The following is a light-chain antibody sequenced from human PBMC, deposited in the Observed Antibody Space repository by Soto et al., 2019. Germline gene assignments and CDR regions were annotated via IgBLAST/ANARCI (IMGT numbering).Light chain of an antibody. Sequence: EIVLTQSPGTLSLSPGERGTLSCRASQSVSANYLAWYQQKPGQAPRLLIYGASTRATGIPDRFSGSGSGTDFTLTISSLEPEDFAVYYCHQYGVSSGTFGQGTNLEIK. CDR3: HQYGVSSGT. CDR2: GAS. V-gene: IGKV3-20*01. J-gene: IGKJ2*01. CDR1: QSVSANY.